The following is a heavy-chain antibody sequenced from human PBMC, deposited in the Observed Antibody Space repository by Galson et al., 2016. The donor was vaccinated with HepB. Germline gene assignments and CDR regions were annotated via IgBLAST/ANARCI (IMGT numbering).Heavy chain of an antibody. Sequence: SLRLSCAASGFTFNNYNMNWVRQAPGKGLEWVAVISYDGSNKYYADSVKGRFTISRDNSKNTLYLQMNSLRTEDTAVYCCARTLYDYVWGSYRYPQDYWGQGTLVTVSS. J-gene: IGHJ4*02. CDR2: ISYDGSNK. V-gene: IGHV3-30-3*01. CDR3: ARTLYDYVWGSYRYPQDY. D-gene: IGHD3-16*02. CDR1: GFTFNNYN.